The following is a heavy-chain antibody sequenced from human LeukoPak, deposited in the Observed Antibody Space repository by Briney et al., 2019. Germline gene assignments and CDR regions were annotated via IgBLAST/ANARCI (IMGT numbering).Heavy chain of an antibody. CDR2: ISYDGGNK. CDR3: GRGSVGFGELNY. V-gene: IGHV3-30-3*01. Sequence: GGSLRLSCAASGFTFSSYAMHWVRQAPGKGLEWVAVISYDGGNKFYADFVKGRFTLSRDNSKNTLYLQMNSLRIEDTAVYYCGRGSVGFGELNYWGQGTLVTVSS. CDR1: GFTFSSYA. J-gene: IGHJ4*02. D-gene: IGHD3-10*01.